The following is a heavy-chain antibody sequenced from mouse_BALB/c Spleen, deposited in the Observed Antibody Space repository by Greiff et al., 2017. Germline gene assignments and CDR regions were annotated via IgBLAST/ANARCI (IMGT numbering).Heavy chain of an antibody. CDR1: GYTFTSYW. J-gene: IGHJ3*01. Sequence: LQQPGSELVRPGASVKLSCKASGYTFTSYWMHWVKQRPGQGLEWIGNIYPGSGSTNYDEKFKSKATLTVDTSSSTAYMQLSSLTSEDSAVYYCTREGLWQWFAYWGQGTLVTVSA. CDR3: TREGLWQWFAY. D-gene: IGHD3-3*01. V-gene: IGHV1S22*01. CDR2: IYPGSGST.